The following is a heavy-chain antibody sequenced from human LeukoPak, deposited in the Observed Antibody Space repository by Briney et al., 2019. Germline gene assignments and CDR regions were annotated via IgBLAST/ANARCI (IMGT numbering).Heavy chain of an antibody. D-gene: IGHD3-16*02. CDR2: ISHSGSI. CDR1: GGSFSGYY. Sequence: SETLSLTCAVYGGSFSGYYWSWIRQPPGKGLDWIGEISHSGSINYNPSLKSRVTISVDTSKNQFSLKLSSVTAADTAVYYCARGKNDDYDYVWWSYRRRGVWFDPWGQGTLLTVSS. V-gene: IGHV4-34*01. CDR3: ARGKNDDYDYVWWSYRRRGVWFDP. J-gene: IGHJ5*02.